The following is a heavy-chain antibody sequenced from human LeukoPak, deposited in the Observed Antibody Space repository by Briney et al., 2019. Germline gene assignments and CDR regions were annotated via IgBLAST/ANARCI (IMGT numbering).Heavy chain of an antibody. V-gene: IGHV1-2*02. CDR1: GYTFTGYY. CDR3: ARDIRRLLFGSSGSKGADY. CDR2: INPNSGGT. Sequence: ASVKVSCKASGYTFTGYYMHWVRQAPGQGLEWMGWINPNSGGTNYAQKFQGRVTMTRDTSISTAYMGLSRLRSDDTAVYYCARDIRRLLFGSSGSKGADYWGQGTLVTVSS. D-gene: IGHD1-26*01. J-gene: IGHJ4*02.